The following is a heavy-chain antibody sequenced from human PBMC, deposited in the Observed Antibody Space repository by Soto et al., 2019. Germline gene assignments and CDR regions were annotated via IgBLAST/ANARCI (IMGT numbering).Heavy chain of an antibody. D-gene: IGHD2-15*01. J-gene: IGHJ4*02. V-gene: IGHV2-26*01. CDR2: IFSNDEK. Sequence: QVTLKESGPVLVKPTETLTLTCTVSGFSLSNARMGVSWIRQPPGKALEWLAHIFSNDEKSYSTSLKSRLTFSKDTSKSQVVRTMTKMDPVDTATYYCARIEGCRGGSCYTEIYFDYWGQGTLVTVSS. CDR1: GFSLSNARMG. CDR3: ARIEGCRGGSCYTEIYFDY.